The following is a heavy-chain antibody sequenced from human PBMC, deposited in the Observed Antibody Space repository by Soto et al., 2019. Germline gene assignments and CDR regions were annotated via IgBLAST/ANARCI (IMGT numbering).Heavy chain of an antibody. CDR3: ARDRGANGAYFDY. Sequence: PSETLSLTCTVSGGSINSYYWSWIRQPPGKGLEWIGYIYYSGSTNYNPSLKSRVTISVDTSKKQFSLKLNSVTAADTAVYYCARDRGANGAYFDYWGQGTLVTVSS. V-gene: IGHV4-59*01. CDR1: GGSINSYY. J-gene: IGHJ4*02. D-gene: IGHD3-10*01. CDR2: IYYSGST.